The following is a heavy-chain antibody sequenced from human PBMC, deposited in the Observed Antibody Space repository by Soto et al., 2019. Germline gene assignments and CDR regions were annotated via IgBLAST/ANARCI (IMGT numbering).Heavy chain of an antibody. J-gene: IGHJ6*02. CDR1: GFTFSSYA. Sequence: GGSLRLSCAASGFTFSSYAMSWVRQAPGKGLEWVSAISGSGGSTYYADSVKGRFTISRDNSKNTLYLQMNSLRAEDTAVYYCAKETRSTSYSSSSSYYYGMDVWGQGTAVTVSS. CDR3: AKETRSTSYSSSSSYYYGMDV. CDR2: ISGSGGST. V-gene: IGHV3-23*01. D-gene: IGHD6-6*01.